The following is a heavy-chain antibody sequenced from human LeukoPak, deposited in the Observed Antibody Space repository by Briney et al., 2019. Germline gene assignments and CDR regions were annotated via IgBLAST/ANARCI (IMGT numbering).Heavy chain of an antibody. D-gene: IGHD4-17*01. Sequence: GGSLRLSCAASGFTFSSYSMNWVRQAPGKGLGWVSSISSSSSYIYYADSVKGRFTISRDNAKNSLYLQMNSLRAEDTAVYYCARDLTVTTRDDYWGQGTLVTVSS. CDR2: ISSSSSYI. CDR1: GFTFSSYS. J-gene: IGHJ4*02. V-gene: IGHV3-21*01. CDR3: ARDLTVTTRDDY.